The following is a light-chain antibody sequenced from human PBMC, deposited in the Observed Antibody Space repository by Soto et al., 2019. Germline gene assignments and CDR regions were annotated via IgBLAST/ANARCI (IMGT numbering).Light chain of an antibody. CDR2: AAS. V-gene: IGKV1-9*01. CDR3: QQHYSYPLT. J-gene: IGKJ1*01. CDR1: QGITNY. Sequence: DIQLTQSPSFVSASIGDRVTITCRASQGITNYLTWYQQKPGKAPKLLIYAASTYQSGVPSRFSGSGSGTEFTLTISSLQPEDFTTYYCQQHYSYPLTFGQGTTVEIK.